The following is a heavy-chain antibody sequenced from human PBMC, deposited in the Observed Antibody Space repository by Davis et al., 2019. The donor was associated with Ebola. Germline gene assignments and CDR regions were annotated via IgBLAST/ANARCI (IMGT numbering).Heavy chain of an antibody. CDR3: AKGTLTNYFRAAFDV. Sequence: PGGSLRLSCAASGFTFSSYAMNWVRQAPGKGLEWVSGIGGSGDTPHYADSVKGRFTISRDSSKNTVYLQINGLRGEDTAVYYCAKGTLTNYFRAAFDVWGQGTMVTVSS. CDR2: IGGSGDTP. V-gene: IGHV3-23*01. J-gene: IGHJ3*01. CDR1: GFTFSSYA. D-gene: IGHD2-8*01.